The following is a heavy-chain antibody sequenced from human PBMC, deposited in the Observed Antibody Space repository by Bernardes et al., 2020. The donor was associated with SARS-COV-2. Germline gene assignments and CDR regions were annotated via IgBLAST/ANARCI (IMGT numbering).Heavy chain of an antibody. CDR3: ARPSGAHGWYFDV. J-gene: IGHJ2*01. D-gene: IGHD1-26*01. V-gene: IGHV3-48*01. Sequence: GSLRLSCAASGFTFGLYNVNWVRQAPGKGLEWVSCITGSSETKYYADSVEGRFTISRDNAKKSLYLQMNSLRAEDTAVYYCARPSGAHGWYFDVWGRGTLVTVSS. CDR2: ITGSSETK. CDR1: GFTFGLYN.